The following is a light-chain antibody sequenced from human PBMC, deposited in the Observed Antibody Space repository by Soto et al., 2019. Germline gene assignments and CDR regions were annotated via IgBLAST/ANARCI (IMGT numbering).Light chain of an antibody. J-gene: IGKJ5*01. V-gene: IGKV3D-15*01. CDR3: QQYNNWPPIT. CDR2: GAS. Sequence: EIVLTQSPDTLSLSPGERATISCRASQSVRSERLAWYQQKPGQAPRLLIYGASTRATGIPARFSGSGSGTEFTLSISSLQSEDSAVYYCQQYNNWPPITFGQGTRLEIK. CDR1: QSVRSER.